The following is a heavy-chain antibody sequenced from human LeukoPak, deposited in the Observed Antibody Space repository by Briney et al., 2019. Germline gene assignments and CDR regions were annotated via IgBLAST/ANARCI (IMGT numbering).Heavy chain of an antibody. D-gene: IGHD1-1*01. CDR2: IRGSGET. CDR1: GFTFSSYG. CDR3: AKANWVSNADAVW. V-gene: IGHV3-23*01. J-gene: IGHJ4*02. Sequence: PGGSLRLSCAASGFTFSSYGMHWVRQAPARGPEWVSSIRGSGETFYADSVKGRFTLSRDDSRNTVYLQMNNLRVDDTAIYYCAKANWVSNADAVWWGQGTQVTVSS.